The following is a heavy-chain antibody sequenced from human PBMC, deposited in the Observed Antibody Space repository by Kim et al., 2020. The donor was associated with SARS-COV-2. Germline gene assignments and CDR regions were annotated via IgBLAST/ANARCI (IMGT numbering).Heavy chain of an antibody. CDR2: ISSSGSTI. D-gene: IGHD3-9*01. Sequence: GGSLRLSCAASGFTFSSYEMNWVRQAPGKGLEWVSYISSSGSTIYYADSVKGRFTISRDNAKNSLYLQMNSLRAEDTAVYYCAREYYDILTRRSFDPWGQGTLVTVSS. CDR1: GFTFSSYE. CDR3: AREYYDILTRRSFDP. J-gene: IGHJ5*02. V-gene: IGHV3-48*03.